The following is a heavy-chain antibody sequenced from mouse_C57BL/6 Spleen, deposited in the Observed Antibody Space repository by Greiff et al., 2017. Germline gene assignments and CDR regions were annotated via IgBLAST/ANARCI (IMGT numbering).Heavy chain of an antibody. D-gene: IGHD1-2*01. CDR2: IDPSDSET. CDR1: GYTFTSYW. V-gene: IGHV1-52*01. CDR3: ARRAITGYFDD. J-gene: IGHJ2*01. Sequence: VQLQQPGAELVRPGSSVKLSCKASGYTFTSYWMHWVKQRPIQGLEWIGKIDPSDSETHYNQKFKDKATLTVDKSSSTACIQLSGLTSEDSAVDYWARRAITGYFDDWGQGTTLTVSS.